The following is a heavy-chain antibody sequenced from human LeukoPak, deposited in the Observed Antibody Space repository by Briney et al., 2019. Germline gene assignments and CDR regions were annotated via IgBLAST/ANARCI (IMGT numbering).Heavy chain of an antibody. D-gene: IGHD1-26*01. CDR2: ISAYNGNT. CDR3: ARDMGATTVEYFQH. V-gene: IGHV1-18*01. J-gene: IGHJ1*01. CDR1: GYTFTSYG. Sequence: ASVKVSCKASGYTFTSYGISWVRQAPGQGLEWMGWISAYNGNTNYAQKLQGRVTMTTDTSTSTAYMELRSLRSDDTAVYYCARDMGATTVEYFQHWDQGTLVTVSS.